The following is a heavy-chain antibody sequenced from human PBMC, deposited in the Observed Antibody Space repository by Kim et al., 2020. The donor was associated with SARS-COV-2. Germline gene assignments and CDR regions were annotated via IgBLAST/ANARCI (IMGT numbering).Heavy chain of an antibody. CDR1: GFTVSSNY. V-gene: IGHV3-66*01. D-gene: IGHD3-3*01. CDR2: IYSGGST. CDR3: ARDGAAIFGVGRGYYGMDV. J-gene: IGHJ6*02. Sequence: GGSLRLSCAASGFTVSSNYMSWVRQAPGKGLEWVSVIYSGGSTYYADSVKGRFTISRDNSKNTLYLQMNSLRAEDTAVYYCARDGAAIFGVGRGYYGMDVWGQGTTVTVSS.